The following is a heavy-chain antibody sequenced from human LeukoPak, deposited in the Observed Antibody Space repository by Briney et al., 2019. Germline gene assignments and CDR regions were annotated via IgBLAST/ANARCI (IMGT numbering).Heavy chain of an antibody. V-gene: IGHV1-8*02. CDR3: ARDSPARGDPPPH. CDR1: GYTFTSYG. J-gene: IGHJ1*01. Sequence: ASVKVSCKASGYTFTSYGISWVRQASGQGLEWMGWMNPNSGNTGYAQKFQGRVTMTRNTSISTAYMELSSLRCEDTAVYYCARDSPARGDPPPHWGQGTLVTVSS. CDR2: MNPNSGNT. D-gene: IGHD3-10*01.